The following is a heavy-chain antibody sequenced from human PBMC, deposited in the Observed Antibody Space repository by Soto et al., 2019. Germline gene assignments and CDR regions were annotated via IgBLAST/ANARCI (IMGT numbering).Heavy chain of an antibody. CDR2: VRAYNGNT. Sequence: QVQLVQSGAEVKKPGASVKVSCKASGYTFTSYGISWVRQAHGEGLEWMGWVRAYNGNTNYAQKHPGKSTMTTESSTSTAYLQRRSLRSDHTAVYYFATDGTLDPWGQGTPSTVSS. CDR1: GYTFTSYG. CDR3: ATDGTLDP. J-gene: IGHJ5*02. V-gene: IGHV1-18*01.